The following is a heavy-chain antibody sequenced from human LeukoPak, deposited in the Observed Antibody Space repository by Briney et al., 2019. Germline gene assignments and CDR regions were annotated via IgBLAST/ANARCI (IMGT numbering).Heavy chain of an antibody. J-gene: IGHJ4*02. V-gene: IGHV4-34*01. Sequence: SETLSLTCAAYGGSFSGYYWSWIRQPPGKGLEWIGEINHSGSTNYNPSLKSRVTISVDTSKNQFSLKLSSVTAADTAVYYCARGYYAKAGCLDYWGQGTLVTVSS. CDR1: GGSFSGYY. CDR3: ARGYYAKAGCLDY. D-gene: IGHD2-8*01. CDR2: INHSGST.